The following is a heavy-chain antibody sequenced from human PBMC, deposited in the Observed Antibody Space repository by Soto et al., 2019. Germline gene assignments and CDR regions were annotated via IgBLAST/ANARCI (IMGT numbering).Heavy chain of an antibody. CDR1: GFTFSSYS. CDR3: ARGSEWSSSGLWYYYYYYMDV. D-gene: IGHD6-6*01. V-gene: IGHV3-21*01. J-gene: IGHJ6*03. CDR2: ISSSSSYI. Sequence: GGSLRLSCAASGFTFSSYSMNWVRQAPGKGLEWVSSISSSSSYIYYADSVKGRFTISRDNAKNSLYLQMNSLRADDTAVYYCARGSEWSSSGLWYYYYYYMDVWGKGTTVTVSS.